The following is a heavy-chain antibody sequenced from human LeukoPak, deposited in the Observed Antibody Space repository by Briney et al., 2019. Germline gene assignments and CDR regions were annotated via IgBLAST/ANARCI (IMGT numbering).Heavy chain of an antibody. D-gene: IGHD5-12*01. V-gene: IGHV3-30-3*01. CDR1: GFTFSSYA. CDR2: ISYDGSNK. Sequence: PGGSLRLSCAASGFTFSSYAMHWVRQAPGKGLEWVAVISYDGSNKYYADSVKGRFTISRDNSKNTLYLQMNSLRAEDTAVYYCARVGYSGYDLDYWGQGTLVTVSS. J-gene: IGHJ4*02. CDR3: ARVGYSGYDLDY.